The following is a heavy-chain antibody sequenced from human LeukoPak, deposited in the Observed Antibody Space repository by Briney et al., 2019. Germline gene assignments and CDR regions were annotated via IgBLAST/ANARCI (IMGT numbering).Heavy chain of an antibody. CDR1: GFTFTSYE. D-gene: IGHD1-14*01. CDR3: ARPDH. V-gene: IGHV3-48*03. Sequence: PGGSLRLSCAASGFTFTSYEMSWVPEAPGKGLEWISYISSSGDTTYYADSVKGRFTIFRDNSKNSVYLQMSSLRAEDTATYYCARPDHWGRGTLVTVSS. CDR2: ISSSGDTT. J-gene: IGHJ4*02.